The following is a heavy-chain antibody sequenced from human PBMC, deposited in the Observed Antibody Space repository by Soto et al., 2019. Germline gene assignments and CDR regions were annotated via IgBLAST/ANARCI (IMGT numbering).Heavy chain of an antibody. D-gene: IGHD2-15*01. V-gene: IGHV4-31*03. Sequence: QVQLQESGPGLVKPSQTLSLTCTVSGGSISSGGYYWSWIRQHPGKGLEWIGYIYYSGSTYYNPSRKSRVTISVDTSKNQFSLKLSSVTAADTAVYYCAREGYCSGGSCYETYYFDYWGQGTLVTVSS. CDR2: IYYSGST. CDR3: AREGYCSGGSCYETYYFDY. J-gene: IGHJ4*02. CDR1: GGSISSGGYY.